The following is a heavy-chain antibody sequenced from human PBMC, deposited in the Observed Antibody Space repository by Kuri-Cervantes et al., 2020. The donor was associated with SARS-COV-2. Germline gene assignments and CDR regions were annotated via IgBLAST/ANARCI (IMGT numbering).Heavy chain of an antibody. J-gene: IGHJ4*02. Sequence: ASVKVSCKASGYALTDYYIHWVRQAPGQGLEWMGWLNPNTGGTNYAQKFQGWVTMTRDTSLTPAYMDLTRLTSDDSAVYFCARGEAARGLMVVFKWRGAGPLHFWGQGTLVTVSS. CDR2: LNPNTGGT. V-gene: IGHV1-2*04. CDR1: GYALTDYY. D-gene: IGHD3-10*01. CDR3: ARGEAARGLMVVFKWRGAGPLHF.